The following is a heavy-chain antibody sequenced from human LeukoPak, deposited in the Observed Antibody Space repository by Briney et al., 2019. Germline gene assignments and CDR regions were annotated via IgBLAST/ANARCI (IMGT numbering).Heavy chain of an antibody. CDR2: ISGYNGNT. CDR3: ARASAQWSDY. V-gene: IGHV1-18*01. Sequence: GASVKVSCKASGYTFTTYGISWVRQAPGQGLEWMGWISGYNGNTNYAQKFRGRVTMTTDTSTSTANMELRSLRSDDTAVYYCARASAQWSDYWGQGTLVTVSS. J-gene: IGHJ4*02. D-gene: IGHD2-15*01. CDR1: GYTFTTYG.